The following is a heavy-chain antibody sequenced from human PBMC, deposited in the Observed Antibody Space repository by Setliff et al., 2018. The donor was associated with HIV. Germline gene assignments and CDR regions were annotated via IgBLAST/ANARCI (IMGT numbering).Heavy chain of an antibody. CDR1: GFTFDDYG. Sequence: GESLKISCAASGFTFDDYGTSWVRQVPGKGLEWVSSINWNGGGTDYADSVKGRFTISRDNAKNSLYLQVNSLRAEDTALYYCAKVRSSSWYDYLDYWGQGTLVTVSS. CDR2: INWNGGGT. J-gene: IGHJ4*02. D-gene: IGHD6-13*01. CDR3: AKVRSSSWYDYLDY. V-gene: IGHV3-20*04.